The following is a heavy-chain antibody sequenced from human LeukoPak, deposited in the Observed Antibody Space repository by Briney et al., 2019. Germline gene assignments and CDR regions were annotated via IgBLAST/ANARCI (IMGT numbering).Heavy chain of an antibody. V-gene: IGHV3-23*01. CDR2: IGSDGKT. Sequence: GGSLRLSCEASGFPFSSYAMTWVRQAPGKGLEWVSSIGSDGKTHYSESVKGRFVISRDNFGGMVFLQLNSLKTEDTAVYYCTRDRDGGNSPFDYWGQGTLVTVSS. CDR1: GFPFSSYA. D-gene: IGHD4-23*01. CDR3: TRDRDGGNSPFDY. J-gene: IGHJ4*02.